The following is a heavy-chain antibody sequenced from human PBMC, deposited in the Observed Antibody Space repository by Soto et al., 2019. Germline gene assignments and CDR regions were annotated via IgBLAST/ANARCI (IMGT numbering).Heavy chain of an antibody. D-gene: IGHD2-2*01. CDR2: ISYDGSDK. CDR1: GFPFNTFF. Sequence: PGGSLHLSYTSAGFPFNTFFMHLVRQAPGKGLEWVAVISYDGSDKYYSDSVRGRFTISRDNSMNTLYLQMNSLRTEDTAVYYCAKSPNFYCSSYHCYKYYFDYWGQGTLVIVS. V-gene: IGHV3-30*18. CDR3: AKSPNFYCSSYHCYKYYFDY. J-gene: IGHJ4*02.